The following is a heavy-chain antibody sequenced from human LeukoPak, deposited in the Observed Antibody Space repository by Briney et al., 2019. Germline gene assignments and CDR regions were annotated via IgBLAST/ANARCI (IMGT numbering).Heavy chain of an antibody. D-gene: IGHD6-13*01. J-gene: IGHJ6*02. CDR2: ISYDGSNK. CDR3: ARVKRGYSSSSYYYGMDV. V-gene: IGHV3-30*03. Sequence: GGSLRLSCAASGFTFSSYGMHWVRQAPGKGLEWVALISYDGSNKYYADSVKGRFTISRDNSKNTLYLQMNSLRAEDTAVYYCARVKRGYSSSSYYYGMDVWGQGTTITVSS. CDR1: GFTFSSYG.